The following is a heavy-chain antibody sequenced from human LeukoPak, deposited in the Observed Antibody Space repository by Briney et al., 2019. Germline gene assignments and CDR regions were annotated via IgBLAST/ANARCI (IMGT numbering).Heavy chain of an antibody. D-gene: IGHD3-22*01. J-gene: IGHJ4*02. CDR3: ATGNYYDSRGYYTFGH. Sequence: GGSLRLSCAASGFAFNKYWMHWVRQTPGKGLVWVSRINGDGSTTSYADPVKGGFTISRDNAKNTLYLQMSSLRAEDTAVYYCATGNYYDSRGYYTFGHWGQGTLVTVSS. V-gene: IGHV3-74*01. CDR1: GFAFNKYW. CDR2: INGDGSTT.